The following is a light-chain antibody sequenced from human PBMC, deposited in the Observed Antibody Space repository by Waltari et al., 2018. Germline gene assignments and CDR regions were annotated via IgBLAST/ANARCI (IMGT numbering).Light chain of an antibody. CDR2: DVS. Sequence: VMTQTPRTLSVTPGQPASISCKSRQTLLHSDGNTFLFWYMQKPGQSPHLLIYDVSSRFSGVPDRFSGSGSGTDFTLKISRVEAEDTGVYYCMQGVHLPLTFGGGTKVEI. V-gene: IGKV2-29*02. CDR1: QTLLHSDGNTF. CDR3: MQGVHLPLT. J-gene: IGKJ4*01.